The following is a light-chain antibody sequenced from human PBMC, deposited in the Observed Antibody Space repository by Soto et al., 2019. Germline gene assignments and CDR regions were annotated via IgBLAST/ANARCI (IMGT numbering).Light chain of an antibody. CDR3: QHYKMYSPWT. CDR2: DVS. Sequence: DIQMTQSPSTVSAYVGDSVTITCRASQSITTWLAWYQQRPGKAPKLLIYDVSSLQSGVPSRFSGSGSGTEFPLTISSLQPDDFATYSCQHYKMYSPWTVGQGTKVDSK. CDR1: QSITTW. V-gene: IGKV1-5*01. J-gene: IGKJ1*01.